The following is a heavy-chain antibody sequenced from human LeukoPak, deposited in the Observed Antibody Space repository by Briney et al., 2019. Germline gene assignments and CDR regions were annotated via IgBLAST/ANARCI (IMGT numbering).Heavy chain of an antibody. CDR1: GFTFTDYF. J-gene: IGHJ4*02. V-gene: IGHV3-11*01. CDR2: ISVSGTTM. CDR3: ARVGRLQYGDYVAFDY. D-gene: IGHD4-17*01. Sequence: NPGGSLRLSCATSGFTFTDYFMTWIRQAPGKGLEWISYISVSGTTMYYADSVKGRFTLSRDNAKNSLYLQMNSLRADDTAVYYCARVGRLQYGDYVAFDYWGQGALVTVSS.